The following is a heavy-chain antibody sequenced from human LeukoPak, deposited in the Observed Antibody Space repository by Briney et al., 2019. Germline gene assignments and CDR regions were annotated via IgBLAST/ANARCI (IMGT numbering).Heavy chain of an antibody. V-gene: IGHV4-59*01. J-gene: IGHJ4*02. D-gene: IGHD6-19*01. Sequence: PSETLSLTCTVPGGSISSYYWSWIRQPPGKGLEWIGYIYYSGGTNYNPSLKSRVTISVDTSKNQFSLKLSSVTAADTAVYYCASGYSSGWYSAFDYWGQGTLVTVSS. CDR3: ASGYSSGWYSAFDY. CDR1: GGSISSYY. CDR2: IYYSGGT.